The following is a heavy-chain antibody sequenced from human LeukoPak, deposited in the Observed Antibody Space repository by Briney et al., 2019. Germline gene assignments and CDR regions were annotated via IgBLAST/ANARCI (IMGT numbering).Heavy chain of an antibody. Sequence: GASVKVSCKASGYTFTGPYMHWVRQAPGQGLEWMGWINPNSGGTNYAQNFQGRVTMTRDTSFSTAYMELSRLRSDDTAVYYCARETSHLQLGYPYYYYGMDVWGQGTTVTVSS. D-gene: IGHD1-7*01. CDR2: INPNSGGT. CDR3: ARETSHLQLGYPYYYYGMDV. V-gene: IGHV1-2*02. J-gene: IGHJ6*02. CDR1: GYTFTGPY.